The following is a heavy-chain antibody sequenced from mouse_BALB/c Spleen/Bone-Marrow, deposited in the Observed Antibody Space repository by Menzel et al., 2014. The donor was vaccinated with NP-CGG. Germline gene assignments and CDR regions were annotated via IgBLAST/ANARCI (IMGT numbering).Heavy chain of an antibody. Sequence: EVQLVESGPELVKPGASVEISCKTSGYTFTDYTMHWVKQNHGKSLEWIGHINPNIGGTNYNQKFNGKATLTIDKSSSTAYMELRSLTSEDSAVYYCVRSGYGDYWGQGTTLTVSS. J-gene: IGHJ2*01. D-gene: IGHD3-1*01. CDR1: GYTFTDYT. CDR3: VRSGYGDY. CDR2: INPNIGGT. V-gene: IGHV1-18*01.